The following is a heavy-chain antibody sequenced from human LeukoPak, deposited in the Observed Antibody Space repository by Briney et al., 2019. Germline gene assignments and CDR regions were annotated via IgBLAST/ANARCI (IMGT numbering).Heavy chain of an antibody. V-gene: IGHV4-38-2*02. Sequence: PSETLSLTCTVSGYSISNGYYWGWVRQPPGKGLEWIGEIYHSGSTNYNPSLKSRVTISVDKSKNQFSLKLSSVTAADTAVYYCARRALYGSGSSPWGQGTLVTVSS. CDR2: IYHSGST. CDR3: ARRALYGSGSSP. J-gene: IGHJ5*02. D-gene: IGHD3-10*01. CDR1: GYSISNGYY.